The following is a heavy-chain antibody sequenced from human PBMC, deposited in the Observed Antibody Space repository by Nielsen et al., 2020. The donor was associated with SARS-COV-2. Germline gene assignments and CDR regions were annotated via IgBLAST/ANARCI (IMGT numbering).Heavy chain of an antibody. D-gene: IGHD5-24*01. Sequence: VRQAPGKGLEWVSAISGSGGSTYYADSVKGRFTISRDNAKNSLYLQMNSLRAEDTAVYYCARDGYNYGGSDYYYGMDVWGQGTTVTVSS. CDR3: ARDGYNYGGSDYYYGMDV. V-gene: IGHV3-23*01. J-gene: IGHJ6*02. CDR2: ISGSGGST.